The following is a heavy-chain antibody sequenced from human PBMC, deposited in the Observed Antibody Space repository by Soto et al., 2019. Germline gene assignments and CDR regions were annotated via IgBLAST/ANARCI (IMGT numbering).Heavy chain of an antibody. Sequence: SVKVSCKASGGTFSSYAISWVRQAPGQGLEWMGEIIPISGTAHYAQQVQGRVTITADKSTRIAYMVESSLRSEDTAVYYFTRGAKVVVFSTGPYYYFGMDFWGQGTTVTVSS. V-gene: IGHV1-69*06. CDR1: GGTFSSYA. CDR2: IIPISGTA. CDR3: TRGAKVVVFSTGPYYYFGMDF. J-gene: IGHJ6*02. D-gene: IGHD3-22*01.